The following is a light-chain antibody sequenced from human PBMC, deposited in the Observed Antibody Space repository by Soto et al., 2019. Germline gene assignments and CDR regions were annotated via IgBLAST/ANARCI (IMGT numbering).Light chain of an antibody. J-gene: IGLJ2*01. V-gene: IGLV1-40*01. Sequence: QSVLTQPPSVSGAPGQRVTISCTGSSSNIGAGYDVHWYQQLPGTAPKLLIYANSNRPSGVPDRFSGSKSGTSASLAITGLQAEDEADYYCQFYDSSLSVVFGGGTKLNVL. CDR1: SSNIGAGYD. CDR2: ANS. CDR3: QFYDSSLSVV.